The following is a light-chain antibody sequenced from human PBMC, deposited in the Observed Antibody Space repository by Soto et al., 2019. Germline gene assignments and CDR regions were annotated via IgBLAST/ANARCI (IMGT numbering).Light chain of an antibody. CDR1: SSNFGAGFD. V-gene: IGLV1-40*01. Sequence: QSVLTQPPSVSGAPGQRVTISCTGSSSNFGAGFDVHWYRQLPGTAPKLLIFGNINRPSGVPDRFSGSKSGTSASLAIAGLQAEDEADYYCQSYDSSLSGWVFGGGTKLTVL. CDR3: QSYDSSLSGWV. CDR2: GNI. J-gene: IGLJ3*02.